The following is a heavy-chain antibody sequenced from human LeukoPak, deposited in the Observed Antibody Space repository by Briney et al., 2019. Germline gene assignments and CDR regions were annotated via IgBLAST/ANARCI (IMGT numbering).Heavy chain of an antibody. V-gene: IGHV3-33*01. CDR2: IWYDGSNK. Sequence: PGGSLRLSCAASGFTFSSYGMHWVRQAPGKGLEWVAVIWYDGSNKYYADSVKGRFTISRGNSKNTLYLQMNSLRAEDTAVYYCARDSHRRRYYDSSGYPDYWGQGTLVTVSS. CDR1: GFTFSSYG. CDR3: ARDSHRRRYYDSSGYPDY. J-gene: IGHJ4*02. D-gene: IGHD3-22*01.